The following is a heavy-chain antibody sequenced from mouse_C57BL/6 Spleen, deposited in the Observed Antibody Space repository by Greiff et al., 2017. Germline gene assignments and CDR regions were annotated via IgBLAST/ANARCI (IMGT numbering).Heavy chain of an antibody. CDR2: ISDGGSYT. CDR3: ARVKYYYAMDY. Sequence: EVHLVESGGGLVKPGGSLKLSCAASGFTFSSYAMSWVRQTPEKRLEWVATISDGGSYTYYPDNVKGRFTISKDNAKNNLYLQMSHLKSEDTAMYYCARVKYYYAMDYWGQGTSVTVSS. J-gene: IGHJ4*01. V-gene: IGHV5-4*01. CDR1: GFTFSSYA.